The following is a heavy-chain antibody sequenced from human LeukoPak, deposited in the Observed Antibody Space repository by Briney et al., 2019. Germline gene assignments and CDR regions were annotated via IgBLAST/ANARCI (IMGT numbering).Heavy chain of an antibody. CDR1: GFTFSSYG. V-gene: IGHV3-33*08. CDR3: ARDLDIVALVPYYYYGMDV. D-gene: IGHD5-12*01. Sequence: GGSLRLSCAASGFTFSSYGMHWVRQAPGKGLEWVAVIWYDGSNKYYADSVKGRFTISRDNSKNTLYLQMNSLRAEDTAVYYCARDLDIVALVPYYYYGMDVWGQGTTVTVSS. CDR2: IWYDGSNK. J-gene: IGHJ6*02.